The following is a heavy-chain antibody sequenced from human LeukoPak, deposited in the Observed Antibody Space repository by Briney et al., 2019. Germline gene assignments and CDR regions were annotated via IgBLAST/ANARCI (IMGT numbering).Heavy chain of an antibody. CDR2: IYGGDSDT. CDR3: ARPPAAADTLSNWYFDL. D-gene: IGHD6-13*01. V-gene: IGHV5-51*01. J-gene: IGHJ2*01. Sequence: GESLKISFKGSGFSFTGHWIGWVRQLPGKGLEWMGIIYGGDSDTRYSPSFQGQVTISADKSITTAYLQWSSLKTSDTAMYYCARPPAAADTLSNWYFDLWGRGTLVTVSS. CDR1: GFSFTGHW.